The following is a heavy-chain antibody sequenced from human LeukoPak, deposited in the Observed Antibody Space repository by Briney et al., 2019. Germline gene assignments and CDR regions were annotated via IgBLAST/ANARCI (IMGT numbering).Heavy chain of an antibody. CDR2: IYTSGST. J-gene: IGHJ5*02. CDR3: ARDPSIQLLSDWFDP. D-gene: IGHD2-2*01. Sequence: SETLSLTCTVSGGSISSYYWSWIRQPAGKGLEWIGRIYTSGSTNYNPSLKSRVTMSVDTSKNQFSLKLSSVTAADTAVYYCARDPSIQLLSDWFDPWGQGTLVTVSS. V-gene: IGHV4-4*07. CDR1: GGSISSYY.